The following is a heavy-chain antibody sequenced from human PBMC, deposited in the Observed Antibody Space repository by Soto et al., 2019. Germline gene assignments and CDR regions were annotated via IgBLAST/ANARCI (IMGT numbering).Heavy chain of an antibody. J-gene: IGHJ5*02. CDR1: GGSISSYY. CDR3: ARGNFTYYDFWSGYDNWFDP. CDR2: IYYSGST. Sequence: SETLSLTCTVSGGSISSYYWSWIRQPPGKGLDWIGYIYYSGSTNYNPSLKSRVTISVDTSKNQFSLKLSSVTAADTAVYYCARGNFTYYDFWSGYDNWFDPWGQGTLVTVSS. D-gene: IGHD3-3*01. V-gene: IGHV4-59*01.